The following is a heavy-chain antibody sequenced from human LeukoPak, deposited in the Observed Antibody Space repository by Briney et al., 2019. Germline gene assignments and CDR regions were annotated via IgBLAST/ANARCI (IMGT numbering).Heavy chain of an antibody. CDR2: INSDGSST. V-gene: IGHV3-74*01. J-gene: IGHJ3*02. CDR3: AKGKDTNAFDI. Sequence: PGGSLRLSCAASGFTFSSYWMHWVRQAPGKGLVWVSRINSDGSSTSYADSVKGRFTISRDNAKNTLYLQMNSLRAEDTAVYYCAKGKDTNAFDIWGHGTMVTVSS. CDR1: GFTFSSYW.